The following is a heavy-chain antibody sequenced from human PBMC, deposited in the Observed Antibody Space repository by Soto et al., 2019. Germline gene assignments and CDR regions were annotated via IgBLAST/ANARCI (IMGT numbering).Heavy chain of an antibody. CDR1: GFTFSSYG. CDR2: ISYDGSNK. V-gene: IGHV3-30*18. D-gene: IGHD2-15*01. Sequence: QVQLVESGGGVVQPGRSLRLSCAASGFTFSSYGMHWVRQAPGKGLEWVAVISYDGSNKYYADSVKGRFTISRDNCKNTLYLQMNSLRAEDTAVYYCAKEWDYCSGGSCPFDYWGQGTLVTVSS. J-gene: IGHJ4*02. CDR3: AKEWDYCSGGSCPFDY.